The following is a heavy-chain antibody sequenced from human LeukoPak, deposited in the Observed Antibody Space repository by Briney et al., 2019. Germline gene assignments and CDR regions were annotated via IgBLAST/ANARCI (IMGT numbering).Heavy chain of an antibody. CDR1: GFTFSSYA. J-gene: IGHJ4*02. CDR2: ISGSGGST. V-gene: IGHV3-23*01. D-gene: IGHD3-22*01. CDR3: ARDPRGYYDSSGYYSFDY. Sequence: GGSLRLSCAASGFTFSSYAMSWVRQAPGKGLEWVSAISGSGGSTYYADSVKGRFTISRDNSKNTLYLQMNSLRAEDTAVYYCARDPRGYYDSSGYYSFDYWGQGTLVTVSS.